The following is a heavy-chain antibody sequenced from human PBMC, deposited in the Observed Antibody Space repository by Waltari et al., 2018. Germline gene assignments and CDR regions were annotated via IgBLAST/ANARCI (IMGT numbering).Heavy chain of an antibody. V-gene: IGHV4-39*07. D-gene: IGHD1-26*01. CDR1: GDSVSSGPYF. J-gene: IGHJ5*02. Sequence: QLQLQESGPRLLKPAETLSLTCTVSGDSVSSGPYFWAWIRQPPGKGLEWLGSMFYSGTTYHNSSLKSRVTISVATSKNQVSLQLKSVTAADTAVYFCARDRSGTINSFDPWGRGTLVTVSS. CDR3: ARDRSGTINSFDP. CDR2: MFYSGTT.